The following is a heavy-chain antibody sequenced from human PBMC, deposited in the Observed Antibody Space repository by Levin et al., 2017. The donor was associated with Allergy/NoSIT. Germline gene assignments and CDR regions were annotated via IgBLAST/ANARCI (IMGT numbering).Heavy chain of an antibody. J-gene: IGHJ4*02. Sequence: GGSLRLSCAASGFTFRNHAMHWVRQAPGKGLEWVALISFDGTYQDYTDSVKGRFTISRDNSNNTLYLQLSTLRSEDTATYYCAAELGARQWKDWGQGTLVTVSS. V-gene: IGHV3-30-3*01. CDR3: AAELGARQWKD. D-gene: IGHD6-19*01. CDR2: ISFDGTYQ. CDR1: GFTFRNHA.